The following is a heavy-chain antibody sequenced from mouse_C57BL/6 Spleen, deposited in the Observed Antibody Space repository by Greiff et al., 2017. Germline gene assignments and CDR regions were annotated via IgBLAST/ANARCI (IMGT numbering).Heavy chain of an antibody. CDR1: GYTFTSYW. V-gene: IGHV1-52*01. Sequence: VQLQQPGAELVRPGSSVKLSCKASGYTFTSYWMHWVKQRPIQGLEWIGNIDPSDSETHYNQKFKDKATLTVDKSSSTAYMQLSSLTSEDSAVXYCARGPFSATVVASGYFDYWGQGTTLTVSS. D-gene: IGHD1-1*01. J-gene: IGHJ2*01. CDR2: IDPSDSET. CDR3: ARGPFSATVVASGYFDY.